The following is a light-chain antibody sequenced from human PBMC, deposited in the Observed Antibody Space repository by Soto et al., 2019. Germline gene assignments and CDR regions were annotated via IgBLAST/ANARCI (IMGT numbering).Light chain of an antibody. Sequence: QPVLTQSPSASASLGASVTLTSTLSSGHSNYDIAWHQQQPEKGPRYLMKLNRDGSHSKGDGIPNRFSGSSSGAERYLTISSLQSEDEADYYCQTWGTGIVIFGGGTKLTVL. CDR3: QTWGTGIVI. CDR2: LNRDGSH. CDR1: SGHSNYD. V-gene: IGLV4-69*01. J-gene: IGLJ2*01.